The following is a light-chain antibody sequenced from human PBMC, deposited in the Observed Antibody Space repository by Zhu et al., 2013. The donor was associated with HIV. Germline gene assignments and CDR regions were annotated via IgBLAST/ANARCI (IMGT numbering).Light chain of an antibody. CDR3: QQYNKYPWT. V-gene: IGKV1-33*01. J-gene: IGKJ1*01. CDR2: ATS. Sequence: DIQMTQSPSSLSASVGDRVTITCQASQDISNYLNWYQQKPGKVPKLLIYATSTLETGVPSGFSGSGSATEFTLTIDSLRPDDFATYYCQQYNKYPWTFGQGTRV. CDR1: QDISNY.